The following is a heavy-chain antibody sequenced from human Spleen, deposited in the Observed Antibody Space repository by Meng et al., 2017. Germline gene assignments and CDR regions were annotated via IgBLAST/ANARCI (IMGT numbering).Heavy chain of an antibody. CDR3: ARGLAVAVAGFDY. CDR2: IYIGGST. Sequence: SETLSLTCTVSGDSISGYQWNWIRQPAGKGLEWIGRIYIGGSTNYNPSLKSRVTMSVDTSKNQLSLRVRSVTATDTAVYYCARGLAVAVAGFDYWGQGTLVTVSS. CDR1: GDSISGYQ. V-gene: IGHV4-4*07. J-gene: IGHJ4*02. D-gene: IGHD6-19*01.